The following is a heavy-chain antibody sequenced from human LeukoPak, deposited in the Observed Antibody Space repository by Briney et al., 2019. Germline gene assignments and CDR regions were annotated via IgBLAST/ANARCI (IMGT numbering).Heavy chain of an antibody. CDR1: GGSISSGDYY. CDR2: IYYSGST. D-gene: IGHD3-3*01. J-gene: IGHJ2*01. CDR3: ARTRHLSDDFWSGYSPRRYFDL. V-gene: IGHV4-30-4*01. Sequence: SETLSLTCTVSGGSISSGDYYWSWIRQPPGKGLGWIGYIYYSGSTYYNPSLKSRVTIPVDTSKTQVSLKRSSVTAADTSVYYCARTRHLSDDFWSGYSPRRYFDLWGRGTLVTVSS.